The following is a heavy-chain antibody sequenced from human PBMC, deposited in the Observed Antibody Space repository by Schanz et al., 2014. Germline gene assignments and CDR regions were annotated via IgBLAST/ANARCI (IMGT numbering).Heavy chain of an antibody. Sequence: EVHLVESGGGLVKRGGSLRLSCAASGFTIRSYSLNWVRQAPGKGLEWVSSISSSGSYIYYADSVKGRFSISRDNAKNSLFLQMNSLRAGDTAVYYCARVPYGSGSYWDYWGQGTLVTVSS. D-gene: IGHD3-10*01. V-gene: IGHV3-21*01. CDR1: GFTIRSYS. J-gene: IGHJ4*02. CDR2: ISSSGSYI. CDR3: ARVPYGSGSYWDY.